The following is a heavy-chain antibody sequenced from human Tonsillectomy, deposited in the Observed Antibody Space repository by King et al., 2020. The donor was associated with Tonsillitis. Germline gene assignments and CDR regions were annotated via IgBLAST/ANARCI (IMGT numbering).Heavy chain of an antibody. J-gene: IGHJ4*02. CDR2: ISYDGSNE. CDR1: GFTFSNYG. D-gene: IGHD3-10*02. Sequence: QLVQSGGDMVQPGRSLRLSCAASGFTFSNYGMHWVRQAPGKGLEWVALISYDGSNEYYADSVKGRFTISRDNSKNTVYLQLNSLRAEDTAVYFCYVGGDDVGGDGYFDHWGQGTPVTVSS. CDR3: YVGGDDVGGDGYFDH. V-gene: IGHV3-30*03.